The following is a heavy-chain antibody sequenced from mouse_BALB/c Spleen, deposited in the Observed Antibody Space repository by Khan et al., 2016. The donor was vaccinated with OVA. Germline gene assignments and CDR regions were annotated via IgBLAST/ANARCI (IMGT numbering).Heavy chain of an antibody. CDR3: ARVYGGDFDY. D-gene: IGHD1-1*01. J-gene: IGHJ2*01. Sequence: EVELVESGPGLVKPSQSLSLTYTVTGYSITSDYAWNWIRQFPGNKLEWMGFISYSGNTNYNPSLKSRISITRDTTKNQFFLQLNSVTIEDTATYYCARVYGGDFDYWGQGTTLTVSS. CDR1: GYSITSDYA. V-gene: IGHV3-2*02. CDR2: ISYSGNT.